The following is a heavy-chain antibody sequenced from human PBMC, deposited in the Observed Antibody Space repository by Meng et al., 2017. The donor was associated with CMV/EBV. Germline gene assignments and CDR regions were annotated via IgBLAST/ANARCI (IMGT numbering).Heavy chain of an antibody. D-gene: IGHD3-9*01. CDR1: TFTGYY. Sequence: TFTGYYMHWVRPAPGQGLEWMGGIIPIFGTANYAQKFQGRVTITTDESTSTAYMELSSLRSEDTAVYYCARVAYYDILTGYDNWFDPWGQGTLVTVSS. CDR2: IIPIFGTA. CDR3: ARVAYYDILTGYDNWFDP. J-gene: IGHJ5*02. V-gene: IGHV1-69*05.